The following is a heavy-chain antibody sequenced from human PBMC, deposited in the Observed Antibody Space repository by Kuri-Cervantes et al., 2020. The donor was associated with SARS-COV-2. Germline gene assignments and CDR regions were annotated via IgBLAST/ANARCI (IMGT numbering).Heavy chain of an antibody. CDR1: GNSFTTYW. J-gene: IGHJ4*02. D-gene: IGHD3/OR15-3a*01. Sequence: GASLKISCKHSGNSFTTYWIGWVRQMPGNGLELMGIIYPGDSNTKYSPSFQGHVTMSSDKSLRTAYLQWSSLKASDTAMYYCARLTTLHHHFGNDFWTGYYLLGDVWGQGTQVTVSS. V-gene: IGHV5-51*01. CDR3: ARLTTLHHHFGNDFWTGYYLLGDV. CDR2: IYPGDSNT.